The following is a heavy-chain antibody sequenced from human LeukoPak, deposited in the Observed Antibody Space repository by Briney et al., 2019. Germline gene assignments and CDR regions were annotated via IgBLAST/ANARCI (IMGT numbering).Heavy chain of an antibody. CDR2: ISGSGGST. V-gene: IGHV3-23*01. CDR3: ARGEMGFDY. J-gene: IGHJ4*02. D-gene: IGHD3-10*01. CDR1: GFTFSSYG. Sequence: PGGSLRLSCAASGFTFSSYGMSWVRQAPGKGLEWVSAISGSGGSTYYADSVKGRFTISRDNSKNTLYLQMNSLRAEDTAVYYPARGEMGFDYWGQGTLVTVSS.